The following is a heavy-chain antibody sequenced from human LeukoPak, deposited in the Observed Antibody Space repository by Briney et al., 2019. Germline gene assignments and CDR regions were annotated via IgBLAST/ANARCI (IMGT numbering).Heavy chain of an antibody. CDR1: GFTFTNAW. Sequence: GGSLRLSCAASGFTFTNAWMTWVRQAPGKGLECIGRIKSKSDGGTTDYVAPVKGRFTISRDDSKKMLYLEMNSLKTEDTAMYYCTAFTRVRGMELGLRIRWGQGTLVTVFS. D-gene: IGHD4-17*01. V-gene: IGHV3-15*01. CDR3: TAFTRVRGMELGLRIR. J-gene: IGHJ4*02. CDR2: IKSKSDGGTT.